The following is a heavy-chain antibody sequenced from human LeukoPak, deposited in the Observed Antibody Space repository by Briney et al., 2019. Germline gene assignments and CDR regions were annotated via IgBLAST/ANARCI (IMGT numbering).Heavy chain of an antibody. J-gene: IGHJ4*02. CDR1: GGSISSYY. D-gene: IGHD2/OR15-2a*01. Sequence: SETLSLTCTVSGGSISSYYWSWIRQPPGKGLEWIGYIYNSGSTNYNPSLKSRVTISVDTSKNQFSLKVSSVTAADTAAYYCARRPTVTTFFDYWGQGTLVTVSS. CDR2: IYNSGST. V-gene: IGHV4-59*01. CDR3: ARRPTVTTFFDY.